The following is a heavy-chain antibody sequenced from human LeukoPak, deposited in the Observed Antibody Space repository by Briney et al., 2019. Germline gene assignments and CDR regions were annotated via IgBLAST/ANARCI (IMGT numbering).Heavy chain of an antibody. D-gene: IGHD6-13*01. Sequence: GGSLRLSCAASGFTFSIYSMTWVCQAPGKGLAWVSAISGYGANTYYADSVKGRFTISRDNAQNSLYLQMNSLRAEDTAVYYCARDQDDSSSWYYRAFDIWGQGTMVTVSS. CDR3: ARDQDDSSSWYYRAFDI. CDR2: ISGYGANT. CDR1: GFTFSIYS. J-gene: IGHJ3*02. V-gene: IGHV3-21*01.